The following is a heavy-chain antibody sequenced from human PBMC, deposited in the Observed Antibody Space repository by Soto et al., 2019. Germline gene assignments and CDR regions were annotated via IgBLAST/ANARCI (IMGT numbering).Heavy chain of an antibody. Sequence: ASVKVSCKASGYTFTSYGISWVRQAPGQGLEWMGWISAYNGNTNYAQKLQGRVTMTTDTSTSTAYMELRSLRSDDTAVYYCARVDYDFWSGKLDYWGQGTLVTVSS. CDR3: ARVDYDFWSGKLDY. J-gene: IGHJ4*02. V-gene: IGHV1-18*01. CDR1: GYTFTSYG. CDR2: ISAYNGNT. D-gene: IGHD3-3*01.